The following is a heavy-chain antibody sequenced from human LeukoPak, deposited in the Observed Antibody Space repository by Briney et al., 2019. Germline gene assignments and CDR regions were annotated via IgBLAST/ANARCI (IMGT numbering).Heavy chain of an antibody. CDR1: GYTFTSYD. D-gene: IGHD5-18*01. CDR2: MNPNSGNT. J-gene: IGHJ4*02. Sequence: ASVKVSCKASGYTFTSYDINWVRQATGQGLEWMGWMNPNSGNTGYAQKFQGRVTMTRNTSISTAYMELSSLRSEDTAVYYCARGQGYSYGFDYWGQGTLVTVSS. V-gene: IGHV1-8*01. CDR3: ARGQGYSYGFDY.